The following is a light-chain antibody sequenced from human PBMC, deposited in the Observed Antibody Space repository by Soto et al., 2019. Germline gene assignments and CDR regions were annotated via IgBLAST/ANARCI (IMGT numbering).Light chain of an antibody. CDR1: QRIDNY. CDR2: AAS. V-gene: IGKV1-39*01. J-gene: IGKJ4*01. Sequence: DIQMTPSPSSLPASVGDRVPITCRTTQRIDNYLNWYQQKPGKAPNLLIFAASSLQSGVPSRFSGSGSGTDFTLTISSLQPEDFATYYCQQSYTSPPTFGGGTKVEMK. CDR3: QQSYTSPPT.